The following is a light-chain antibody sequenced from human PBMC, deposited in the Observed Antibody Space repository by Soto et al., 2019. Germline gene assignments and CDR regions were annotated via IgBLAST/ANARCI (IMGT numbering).Light chain of an antibody. CDR3: QQSYNSPQT. Sequence: DIQMTQSPSSLSASLFDEVAITCRSSQTIMTYLNWYLLKPGKPPRLLIYAASSLQSGVPSRFSGSGSGTDFTLTISSLQPEDFATYSCQQSYNSPQTFGRGTKVDIK. CDR2: AAS. V-gene: IGKV1-39*01. J-gene: IGKJ1*01. CDR1: QTIMTY.